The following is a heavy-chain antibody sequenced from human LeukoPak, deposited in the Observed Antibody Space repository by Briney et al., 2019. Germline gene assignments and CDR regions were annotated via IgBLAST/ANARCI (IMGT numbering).Heavy chain of an antibody. J-gene: IGHJ5*02. CDR1: GYSINNYW. D-gene: IGHD2-15*01. V-gene: IGHV5-51*01. CDR3: ARQEYCSGASCYTWFDP. CDR2: IYHADSDI. Sequence: PGESLKISCKGSGYSINNYWIAWVRQMPGKGLEWMGIIYHADSDIRYSPSFQGQVTISADKSISTAYLQWNSLKASDTAMYYCARQEYCSGASCYTWFDPWGQGTLVTVSS.